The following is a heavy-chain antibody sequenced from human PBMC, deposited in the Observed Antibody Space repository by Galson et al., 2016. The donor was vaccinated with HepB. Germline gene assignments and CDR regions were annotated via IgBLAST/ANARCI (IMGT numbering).Heavy chain of an antibody. V-gene: IGHV3-7*04. CDR2: TNQDGSGK. Sequence: SLRLSCAASGFTFSAYWMAWIRQAPGKGLEWVTNTNQDGSGKHYVDSAKGRFTVSRDNAKNSVFLHMNSLRAEDTAVYYCVRGYTSGSWGKGTPVTVSS. CDR1: GFTFSAYW. CDR3: VRGYTSGS. D-gene: IGHD6-19*01. J-gene: IGHJ3*01.